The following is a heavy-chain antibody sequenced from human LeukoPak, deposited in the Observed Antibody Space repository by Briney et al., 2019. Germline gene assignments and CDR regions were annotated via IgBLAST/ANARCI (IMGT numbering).Heavy chain of an antibody. CDR2: IKSKNDGGTT. CDR1: GFTFNNAW. D-gene: IGHD4/OR15-4a*01. J-gene: IGHJ4*02. CDR3: STDKGARDS. V-gene: IGHV3-15*01. Sequence: PGGSLRLSCAASGFTFNNAWMSWVRQAPGKGLEWVGRIKSKNDGGTTDYAAPVKGRFTISRDDSKNTLYLQMNSLKTEDTAVYYCSTDKGARDSWGQGTLVTVSS.